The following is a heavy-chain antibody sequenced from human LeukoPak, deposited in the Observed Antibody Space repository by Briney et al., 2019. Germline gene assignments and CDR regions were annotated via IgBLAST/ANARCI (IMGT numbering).Heavy chain of an antibody. V-gene: IGHV3-48*03. CDR2: ISSSGSII. Sequence: GGSLRLSCAASGFTFSSCEMNWVRQAPGKGLEWVSYISSSGSIIYYADSVKGRFTISRDNAKNSLYLQMNSLRAEDTAVYYCARDSLFRGVNYYYMDVWGKGTTVTISS. CDR3: ARDSLFRGVNYYYMDV. J-gene: IGHJ6*03. CDR1: GFTFSSCE. D-gene: IGHD3-10*01.